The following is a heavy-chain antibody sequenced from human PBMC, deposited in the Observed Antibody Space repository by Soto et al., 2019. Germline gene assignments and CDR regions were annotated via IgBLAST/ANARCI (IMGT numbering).Heavy chain of an antibody. Sequence: GGSLRLSCAASGFTFSSYAMSWVRQAPGKGLEWVSAISGSGGSTYYADSVKGRFTISRDNSKNTLYLQMNSLRAEDTAVYYCAKDGVAGNYDFWSGYHPDFDYWGQGTLVTVSS. CDR2: ISGSGGST. J-gene: IGHJ4*02. D-gene: IGHD3-3*01. V-gene: IGHV3-23*01. CDR3: AKDGVAGNYDFWSGYHPDFDY. CDR1: GFTFSSYA.